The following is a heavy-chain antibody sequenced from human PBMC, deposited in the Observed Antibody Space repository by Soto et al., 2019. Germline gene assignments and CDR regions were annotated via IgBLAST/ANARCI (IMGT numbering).Heavy chain of an antibody. V-gene: IGHV1-69*13. J-gene: IGHJ4*02. CDR1: GGSFSNFG. CDR2: IVPVFGRP. Sequence: SVKVSCKASGGSFSNFGISWVRQAPGQGLEWMGGIVPVFGRPNYAQRFRGRLTITADESTSTGYMELISPRSDDTAVYYCAREGSGYNFWGQGTQVTVPQ. D-gene: IGHD5-12*01. CDR3: AREGSGYNF.